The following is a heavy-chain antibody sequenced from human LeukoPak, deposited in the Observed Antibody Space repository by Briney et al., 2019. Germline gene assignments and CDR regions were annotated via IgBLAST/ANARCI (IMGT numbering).Heavy chain of an antibody. CDR2: IYQSGST. CDR3: AGDQFSSNWYKD. CDR1: GASIGSYNSY. Sequence: SETLSLTCTVSGASIGSYNSYWGWIRQPPGKGLEWIGSIYQSGSTYYNPSLKSRVTISADFSKNQFSLKLSSVTVAETAVYFCAGDQFSSNWYKDWGPGTLVTVSS. V-gene: IGHV4-39*07. D-gene: IGHD6-13*01. J-gene: IGHJ4*02.